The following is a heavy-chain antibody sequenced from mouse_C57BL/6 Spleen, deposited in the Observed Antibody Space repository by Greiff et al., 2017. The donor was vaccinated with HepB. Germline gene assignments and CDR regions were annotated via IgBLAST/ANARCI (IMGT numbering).Heavy chain of an antibody. CDR3: ARSTNYDAMVC. Sequence: EVQLQQSGPELVKPGASVKISCKASGYTFTDYYMNWVKQSHGKSLEWLGDINSNNGGTSYNQKFKGKAKLTVDNSSSTAYMALSSLTSEESAVFYGARSTNYDAMVCWGQGTSVTVSS. CDR1: GYTFTDYY. CDR2: INSNNGGT. V-gene: IGHV1-26*01. J-gene: IGHJ4*01.